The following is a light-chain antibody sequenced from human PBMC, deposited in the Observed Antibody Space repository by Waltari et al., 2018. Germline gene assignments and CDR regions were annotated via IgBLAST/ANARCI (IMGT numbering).Light chain of an antibody. CDR2: DVC. V-gene: IGLV2-11*01. CDR3: CSYAGIWV. CDR1: GSHVGDFIS. Sequence: QSALTQPRSVSGSPGQSVTISCAGTGSHVGDFISVSWYQQHSVKAPKHVIFDVCNRPSGVPDRFSGAKSGTSATLTVSCLQAEDEADYYCCSYAGIWVFGGGTKLTVL. J-gene: IGLJ3*02.